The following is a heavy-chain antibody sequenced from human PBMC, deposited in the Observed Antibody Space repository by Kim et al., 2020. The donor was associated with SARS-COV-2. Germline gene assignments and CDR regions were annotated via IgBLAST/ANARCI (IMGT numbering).Heavy chain of an antibody. J-gene: IGHJ4*02. CDR3: AKDQWAHYGGNSNFDY. V-gene: IGHV3-30-3*01. Sequence: GGSLRLSCEASGFNFRKYSMQWVRQAPGKGLEWVAVISSEGIDTHYADSVNGRFTISRDNSKNTVYLQLNALRPEDTAVYYCAKDQWAHYGGNSNFDYWGQGALVTVSS. CDR2: ISSEGIDT. CDR1: GFNFRKYS. D-gene: IGHD4-17*01.